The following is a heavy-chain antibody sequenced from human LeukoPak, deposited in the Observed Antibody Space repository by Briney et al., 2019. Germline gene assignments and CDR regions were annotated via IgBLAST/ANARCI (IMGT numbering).Heavy chain of an antibody. V-gene: IGHV3-33*01. CDR3: ARDGAGGYSYGSFDY. D-gene: IGHD5-18*01. Sequence: GTSLRLSCAASGITFNAIHWVRQAPGKGLEWVALTWYDGRNKYYADSVKGRFTISIDNSKNMVYLHMNSLRAEDTAVYFCARDGAGGYSYGSFDYWGQGTLVTVSS. CDR2: TWYDGRNK. J-gene: IGHJ4*02. CDR1: GITFNA.